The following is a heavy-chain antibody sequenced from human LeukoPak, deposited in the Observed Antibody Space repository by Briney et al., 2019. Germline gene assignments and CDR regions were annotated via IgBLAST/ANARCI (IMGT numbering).Heavy chain of an antibody. Sequence: GGSLRLSCAASGFTFSSYAMSWVRQAPGKGLEWVSAISGSGGSTYYADSVKGRFTISRDNSKNTLYLQMNSLRAEDTAVYYCAKVEHRYSSGWYIGEYYSYGMDVWGKGITVTVSS. CDR1: GFTFSSYA. J-gene: IGHJ6*04. CDR3: AKVEHRYSSGWYIGEYYSYGMDV. D-gene: IGHD6-19*01. CDR2: ISGSGGST. V-gene: IGHV3-23*01.